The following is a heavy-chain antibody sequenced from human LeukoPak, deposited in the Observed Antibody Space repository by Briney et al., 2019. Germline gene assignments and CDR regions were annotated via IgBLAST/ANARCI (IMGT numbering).Heavy chain of an antibody. V-gene: IGHV4-34*01. Sequence: SETLSLTCAVYGGSFSGYYWSWIRQPPGKGLEWIVEINLSGSTNYNPSLKSRVTISVDTSKNQYSLKLSSVTAADTAVYYCAREGLRDSSTSSLVDPWGQGTLVTVSS. CDR3: AREGLRDSSTSSLVDP. CDR2: INLSGST. D-gene: IGHD2-2*01. CDR1: GGSFSGYY. J-gene: IGHJ5*02.